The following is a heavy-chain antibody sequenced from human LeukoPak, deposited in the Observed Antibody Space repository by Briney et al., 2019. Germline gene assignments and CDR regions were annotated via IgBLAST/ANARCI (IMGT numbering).Heavy chain of an antibody. CDR1: GYTFSSYA. CDR2: ISGSGGST. V-gene: IGHV3-23*01. Sequence: GGSLRLSCAASGYTFSSYAISWVRQARGKGLEWVSAISGSGGSTYYADSVKGRFTISRDNSKNTLYLQMNSLRAEDTAVYYCAKDRGYCSSTSCWGWFDPWGQGTLVTVSS. CDR3: AKDRGYCSSTSCWGWFDP. J-gene: IGHJ5*02. D-gene: IGHD2-2*01.